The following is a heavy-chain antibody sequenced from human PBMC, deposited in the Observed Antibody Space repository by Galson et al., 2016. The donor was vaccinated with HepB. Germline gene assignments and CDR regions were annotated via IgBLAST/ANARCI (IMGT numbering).Heavy chain of an antibody. Sequence: ETLSLTCTVSGASISGYYLSWIRQPPGKGLEWIGYIYYNGRTNYNPSLKSRVTISVDTSKNQFSLKLNSVTAADTAVYYCARDDSGGWYGFHYGMDVWGQGTTVTVSS. CDR3: ARDDSGGWYGFHYGMDV. CDR1: GASISGYY. V-gene: IGHV4-59*01. CDR2: IYYNGRT. J-gene: IGHJ6*02. D-gene: IGHD6-19*01.